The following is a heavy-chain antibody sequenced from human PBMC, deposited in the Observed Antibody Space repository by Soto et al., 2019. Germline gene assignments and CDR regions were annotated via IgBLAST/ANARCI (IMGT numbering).Heavy chain of an antibody. J-gene: IGHJ4*02. Sequence: QVQLQQWGAGLLKPSETLSLTCAVYGGSFSDYYWSWIRQPPGKGLEWLGEINHSGSTNYNPSLKSRITISVDTSNQQFSLKLTSVTAADTALEYWARGKTYCTSFCCYEQFAYWGQGTLVTVSS. CDR1: GGSFSDYY. V-gene: IGHV4-34*01. D-gene: IGHD2-8*01. CDR3: ARGKTYCTSFCCYEQFAY. CDR2: INHSGST.